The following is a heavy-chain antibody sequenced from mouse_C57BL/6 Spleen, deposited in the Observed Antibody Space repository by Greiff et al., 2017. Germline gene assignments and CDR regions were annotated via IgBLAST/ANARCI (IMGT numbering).Heavy chain of an antibody. CDR3: ARRHYGYDVGFAY. J-gene: IGHJ3*01. D-gene: IGHD2-2*01. CDR2: INPNNGGT. CDR1: GYTFTDYN. Sequence: EVKLQESGPELVKPGASVKIPCKASGYTFTDYNMDWVKQSHGKSLEWIGDINPNNGGTIYNQKFKGKATLTVDKSSSTAYMELRSLTSEDTAVYYCARRHYGYDVGFAYWGQGTLVTVSA. V-gene: IGHV1-18*01.